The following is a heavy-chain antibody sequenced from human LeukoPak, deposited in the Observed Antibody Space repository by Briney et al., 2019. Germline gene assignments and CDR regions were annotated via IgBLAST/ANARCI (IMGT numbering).Heavy chain of an antibody. Sequence: GGSLRLSCAASGFTFSSYAMHWVRQAPGKGLEWVAVISYDGSNKYYADSVKGRFTISRDNSKNTLYLQMSSLRAEDTAVYYCAGSSGYYNYFDYWGQGTLVTVSS. J-gene: IGHJ4*02. D-gene: IGHD3-22*01. CDR2: ISYDGSNK. CDR1: GFTFSSYA. V-gene: IGHV3-30*04. CDR3: AGSSGYYNYFDY.